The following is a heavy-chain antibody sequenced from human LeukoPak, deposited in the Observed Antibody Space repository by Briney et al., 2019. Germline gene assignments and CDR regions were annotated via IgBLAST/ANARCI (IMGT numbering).Heavy chain of an antibody. J-gene: IGHJ4*02. CDR2: IYYSGST. V-gene: IGHV4-59*08. Sequence: SETLSLTCTDPGGSISSYYWSSIRQPPGKGLEWIGHIYYSGSTNYNPSLKSRVTISVQTSKNQFSLILTSATAAHTTLYYCTASGALRYFDYVSPFDYWGQGTLVTVSS. CDR1: GGSISSYY. D-gene: IGHD3-9*01. CDR3: TASGALRYFDYVSPFDY.